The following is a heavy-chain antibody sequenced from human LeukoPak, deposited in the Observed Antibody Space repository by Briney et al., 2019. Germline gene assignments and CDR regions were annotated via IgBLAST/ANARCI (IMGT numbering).Heavy chain of an antibody. CDR3: ARQTGYYYDSSGIRYDAFDI. V-gene: IGHV5-51*01. CDR2: IYPGDSDT. D-gene: IGHD3-22*01. CDR1: GYSFTSYW. J-gene: IGHJ3*02. Sequence: GESLKISCKGSGYSFTSYWIGWVRQMPGKGLEWMGIIYPGDSDTRYSPSFQGQVTISADKSISTAYLQWSSLKASDTAMYYCARQTGYYYDSSGIRYDAFDIWGQGTMATVSS.